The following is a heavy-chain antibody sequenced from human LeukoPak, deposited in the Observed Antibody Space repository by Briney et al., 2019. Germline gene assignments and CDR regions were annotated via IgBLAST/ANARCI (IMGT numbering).Heavy chain of an antibody. D-gene: IGHD3-3*01. CDR3: ARDFSRNDFWSGSNWFDP. Sequence: GSSVKVSCKASGGTFSSYAIGWLRQAPGQGLEWMGGIIPIFGTANYAQKLQGRVTITADESTSTAYMELSSLRSEDTAVYYCARDFSRNDFWSGSNWFDPWGQGTLVTVSS. J-gene: IGHJ5*02. CDR2: IIPIFGTA. V-gene: IGHV1-69*01. CDR1: GGTFSSYA.